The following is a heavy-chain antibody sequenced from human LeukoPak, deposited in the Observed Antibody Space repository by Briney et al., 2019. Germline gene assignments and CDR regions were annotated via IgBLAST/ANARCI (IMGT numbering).Heavy chain of an antibody. Sequence: PGGSLRLSCAASGFTFTMFSMNWLRQAPGKGLEWVAFIRGRSDTTYYADSVKGRFTISRDNSKNTLYLQMNSLRAEDTAVYYCARDRVGDYGDYADLERVGWFDPWGQGTLVTVSS. D-gene: IGHD4-17*01. V-gene: IGHV3-48*01. J-gene: IGHJ5*02. CDR1: GFTFTMFS. CDR3: ARDRVGDYGDYADLERVGWFDP. CDR2: IRGRSDTT.